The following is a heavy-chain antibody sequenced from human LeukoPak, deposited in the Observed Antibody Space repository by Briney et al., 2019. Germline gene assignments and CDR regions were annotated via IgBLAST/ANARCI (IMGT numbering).Heavy chain of an antibody. CDR2: IYYSGST. D-gene: IGHD6-13*01. Sequence: SETLSLTCTVSGGSISRNSFYWGWIRQPPGKGLEWIGSIYYSGSTYHNPSLKSRVIISVDTSKNQFSLKLSSVTAADTAVYYCARVTAAGFNWFDPWGQGTLVTVSS. J-gene: IGHJ5*02. CDR1: GGSISRNSFY. V-gene: IGHV4-39*01. CDR3: ARVTAAGFNWFDP.